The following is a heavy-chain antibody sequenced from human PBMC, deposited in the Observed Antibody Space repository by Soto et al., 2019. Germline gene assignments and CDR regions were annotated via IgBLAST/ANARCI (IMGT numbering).Heavy chain of an antibody. CDR1: GYTLTELS. CDR2: FDPEDGET. CDR3: ATAPMVRGRVDY. V-gene: IGHV1-24*01. Sequence: ASVKVSCKVSGYTLTELSMHWVRQAPGKGLEWMGGFDPEDGETIYAQKFQGRVTMTEDTSTDTAYMELSSLRSEDTAVYYYATAPMVRGRVDYWGQGTLVTVSS. J-gene: IGHJ4*02. D-gene: IGHD3-10*01.